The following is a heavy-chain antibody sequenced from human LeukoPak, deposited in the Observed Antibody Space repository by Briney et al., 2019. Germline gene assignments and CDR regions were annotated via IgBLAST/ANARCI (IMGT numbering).Heavy chain of an antibody. CDR1: GFTFSSC. CDR3: ARDPTGYCGGDCYSFYYFDY. J-gene: IGHJ4*02. CDR2: ISSSSSYI. Sequence: PGGSLRLSCAASGFTFSSCMNWVRQAPGKGLEWVSSISSSSSYIYYADSVKGRFTISRDNAKNSLYLQMNSLRAEDTAVYYCARDPTGYCGGDCYSFYYFDYWGQGTLVTVSS. D-gene: IGHD2-21*02. V-gene: IGHV3-21*01.